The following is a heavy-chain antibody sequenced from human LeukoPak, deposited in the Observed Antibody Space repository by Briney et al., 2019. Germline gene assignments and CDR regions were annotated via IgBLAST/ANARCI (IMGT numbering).Heavy chain of an antibody. CDR1: GFTFSSYW. Sequence: GGSLRLSCAASGFTFSSYWMHWVRHAPGKGLVWVSRINSDGSSTSYADSVKGRFTISRDNAKNTLYLQMNSLRAEDTAVYYCAREGDSGYLLDYWGQGTLVTVSS. CDR2: INSDGSST. D-gene: IGHD5-12*01. J-gene: IGHJ4*02. V-gene: IGHV3-74*01. CDR3: AREGDSGYLLDY.